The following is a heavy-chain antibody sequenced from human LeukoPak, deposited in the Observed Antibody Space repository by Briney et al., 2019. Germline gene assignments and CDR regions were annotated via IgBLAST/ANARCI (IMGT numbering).Heavy chain of an antibody. V-gene: IGHV3-33*01. CDR2: IWYDGSKE. CDR1: GFTFSSFG. D-gene: IGHD6-6*01. Sequence: PGRSLRLSCAASGFTFSSFGVHWVRQAPGKGLEWVAVIWYDGSKEYYADPVKGRFTISRDSSKNMLYLQMNSLTAEDTAVYYCARSRGGSSSGVGDNFDYWGQGTLVTVSS. J-gene: IGHJ4*02. CDR3: ARSRGGSSSGVGDNFDY.